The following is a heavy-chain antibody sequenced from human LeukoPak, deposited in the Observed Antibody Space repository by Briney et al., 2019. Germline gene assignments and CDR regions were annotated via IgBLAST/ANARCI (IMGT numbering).Heavy chain of an antibody. V-gene: IGHV4-38-2*02. CDR2: AFQLQNVRT. CDR1: GSSLNATYY. D-gene: IGHD1-1*01. CDR3: PRDLYAHNFIDS. Sequence: SETVSLNCTVSGSSLNATYYLGWFRQHPGEGLEWIATAFQLQNVRTFFNPSLERRVNMPLDTSQIPFTLQLTSVTAADTALSICPRDLYAHNFIDSWGQGTLVTVSS. J-gene: IGHJ4*02.